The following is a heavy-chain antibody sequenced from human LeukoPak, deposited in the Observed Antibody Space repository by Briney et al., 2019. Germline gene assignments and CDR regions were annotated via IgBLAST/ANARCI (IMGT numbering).Heavy chain of an antibody. CDR1: GDSISSYY. D-gene: IGHD3-22*01. Sequence: SETLSLTCSVSGDSISSYYWSWIRQPPGKGLEGIGYIYYSGSTDYNPSLKSRVTISVDTSKNQFSLKLSSVTAADMAVYYCAKAVVVSTTRLGPFDTWGQGTMVTVSS. J-gene: IGHJ3*02. CDR2: IYYSGST. CDR3: AKAVVVSTTRLGPFDT. V-gene: IGHV4-59*08.